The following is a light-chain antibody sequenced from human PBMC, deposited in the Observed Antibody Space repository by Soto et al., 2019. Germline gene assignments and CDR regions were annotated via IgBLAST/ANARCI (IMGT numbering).Light chain of an antibody. J-gene: IGKJ1*01. V-gene: IGKV3-15*01. Sequence: VMTQSPATLSVSPGESATLSCRASQSISSNKLAWYQQKPGQAPRLLLFGVSNRATGIPARFSGSGSGTEFSLTISSLQSEDFAVYYCQQYDYWPRTFGQGTKVDIK. CDR2: GVS. CDR3: QQYDYWPRT. CDR1: QSISSN.